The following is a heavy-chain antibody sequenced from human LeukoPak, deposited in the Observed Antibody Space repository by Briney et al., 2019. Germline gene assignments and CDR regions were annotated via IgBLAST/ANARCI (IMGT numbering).Heavy chain of an antibody. D-gene: IGHD3-22*01. Sequence: PGRSLRLSCGASGFTFSSYDMHWVRQAPGKGLEWVAVISYDGSNKYYADSVKGRFTISRDNSKNTLYLQMNSLRAEDTAVYYCAKGSRISLLRITMIVVVHNFDYWGQGTLVTVSS. CDR3: AKGSRISLLRITMIVVVHNFDY. CDR1: GFTFSSYD. J-gene: IGHJ4*02. V-gene: IGHV3-30*18. CDR2: ISYDGSNK.